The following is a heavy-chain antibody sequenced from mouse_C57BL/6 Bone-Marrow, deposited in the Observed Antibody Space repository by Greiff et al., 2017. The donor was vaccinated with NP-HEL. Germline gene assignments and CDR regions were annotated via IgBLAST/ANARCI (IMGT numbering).Heavy chain of an antibody. D-gene: IGHD1-1*01. V-gene: IGHV1-76*01. Sequence: QVHVKQSGAELVRPGASVKLSCKASGYTFTDYYINWVKQRPGQGLEWIARIYPGSGNTYYNEKFKGKATLTAEKSSSTAYMQLSSLTSEDSAVYFCARKVYYYGSSDWYFDVWGTGTTVTVSS. CDR1: GYTFTDYY. J-gene: IGHJ1*03. CDR2: IYPGSGNT. CDR3: ARKVYYYGSSDWYFDV.